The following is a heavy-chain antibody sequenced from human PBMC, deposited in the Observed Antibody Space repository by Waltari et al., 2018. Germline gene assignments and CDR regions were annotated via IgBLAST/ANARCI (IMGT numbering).Heavy chain of an antibody. D-gene: IGHD3-10*01. Sequence: QVQLVQSGAEVKKPGASVKVSCKASGYTFTSYAMHWVRQAPGQRLEWMGWINAGNGNTKYSQKFQGRVTITRDTSASTAYMELSSLRSEDTAVYYCARWYYGSGSYYPSTYYYYGMDVWGQGTTVTVSS. CDR2: INAGNGNT. V-gene: IGHV1-3*01. J-gene: IGHJ6*02. CDR3: ARWYYGSGSYYPSTYYYYGMDV. CDR1: GYTFTSYA.